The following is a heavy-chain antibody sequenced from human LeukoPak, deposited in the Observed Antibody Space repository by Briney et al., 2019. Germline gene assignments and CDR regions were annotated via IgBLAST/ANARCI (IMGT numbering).Heavy chain of an antibody. V-gene: IGHV4-39*01. CDR1: GGSISSSSYY. CDR3: AMIGIPSYPTRIIDY. J-gene: IGHJ4*02. Sequence: SETLSLTCTVSGGSISSSSYYWGWIRQPPGKGLEWIGSIYYSGSTYYNPSLKSRVTISVDTSKNQFSLKLSSVTAADTAVYYCAMIGIPSYPTRIIDYWGQGTLVTVSS. D-gene: IGHD1-26*01. CDR2: IYYSGST.